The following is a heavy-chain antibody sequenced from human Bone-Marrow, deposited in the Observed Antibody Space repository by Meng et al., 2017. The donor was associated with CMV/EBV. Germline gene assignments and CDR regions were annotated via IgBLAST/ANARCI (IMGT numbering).Heavy chain of an antibody. V-gene: IGHV3-74*01. CDR3: ARVRDYGMDV. CDR1: GFTFSDYH. CDR2: INSDVSST. Sequence: LSLTCAASGFTFSDYHMNWVRQAPGKGLVWVSRINSDVSSTSYADSVKGRFTISRDNAKNTLYLQMNSLRAEDTAVYYCARVRDYGMDVWGQGTTVTGSS. J-gene: IGHJ6*01.